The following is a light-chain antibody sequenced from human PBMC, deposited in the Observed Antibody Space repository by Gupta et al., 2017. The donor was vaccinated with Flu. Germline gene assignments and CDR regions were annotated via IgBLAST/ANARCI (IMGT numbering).Light chain of an antibody. CDR2: GAS. CDR3: QQYTTWPPT. V-gene: IGKV3-15*01. CDR1: QSVSSN. J-gene: IGKJ1*01. Sequence: EIVMRQSPATLSVSPGERATLACRASQSVSSNLAWYQQKPGQAPRLLIYGASTRATGIPARFSGSGSGTXFTLTIXSLQSEHFAVYYCQQYTTWPPTLGXGTKLEIK.